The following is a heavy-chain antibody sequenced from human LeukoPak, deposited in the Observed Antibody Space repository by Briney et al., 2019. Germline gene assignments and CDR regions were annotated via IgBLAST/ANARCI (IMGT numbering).Heavy chain of an antibody. D-gene: IGHD6-6*01. CDR3: ARGPSSSSLDY. J-gene: IGHJ4*02. Sequence: SETLSLTCTVSGGSISSGGYYWSWIRQHPGKGLEWIGYIYYSGSTNYNPSLKSRVTISVDTSKNQFSLKLSSVTAADTAVYYCARGPSSSSLDYWGQGTLVTVSS. CDR1: GGSISSGGYY. V-gene: IGHV4-61*08. CDR2: IYYSGST.